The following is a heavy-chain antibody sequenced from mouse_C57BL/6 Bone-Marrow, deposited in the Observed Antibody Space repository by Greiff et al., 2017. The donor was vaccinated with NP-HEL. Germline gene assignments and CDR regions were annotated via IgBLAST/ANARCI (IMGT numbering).Heavy chain of an antibody. D-gene: IGHD2-4*01. CDR3: ARDYDVAAWFAY. Sequence: VMLVESGPGLVQPSQSLSITCTVSGFSLTSYGVHWVRQSPGKGLEWLGVIWSGGSTDYNAAFISRLSISKDNSKSQVFFKMNSLQADDTAIYYCARDYDVAAWFAYWGQGTLVTVSA. CDR2: IWSGGST. J-gene: IGHJ3*01. CDR1: GFSLTSYG. V-gene: IGHV2-2*01.